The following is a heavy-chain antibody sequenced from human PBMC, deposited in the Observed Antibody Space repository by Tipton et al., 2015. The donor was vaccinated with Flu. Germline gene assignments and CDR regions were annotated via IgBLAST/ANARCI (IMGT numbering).Heavy chain of an antibody. CDR3: AKDLSRGYRLDDAFDI. CDR2: ISYDGSNK. J-gene: IGHJ3*02. CDR1: GFTFSYYA. V-gene: IGHV3-30*18. Sequence: EASGFTFSYYAMHWVRQTPGKGLEWVAVISYDGSNKYYADSVKGRFTISRDNSKNTLYLQMNSLRAEDTAVYCCAKDLSRGYRLDDAFDIWGQGTMVTVSA. D-gene: IGHD3-22*01.